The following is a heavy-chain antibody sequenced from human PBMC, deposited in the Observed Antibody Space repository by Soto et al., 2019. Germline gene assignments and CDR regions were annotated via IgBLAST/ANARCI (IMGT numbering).Heavy chain of an antibody. Sequence: QVLLQESGPGLVKPSETLSLTCSVSGASITSYYWSWIRQPPGKGLEWIGYIYHSWSPSYNPSPKSRITTAVDTSKNQLSLRLVSVTAADTALYFCAREDFGSCSSTTCLNWFDPWGQGTLVTVSS. CDR3: AREDFGSCSSTTCLNWFDP. CDR1: GASITSYY. J-gene: IGHJ5*02. V-gene: IGHV4-59*01. D-gene: IGHD2-2*01. CDR2: IYHSWSP.